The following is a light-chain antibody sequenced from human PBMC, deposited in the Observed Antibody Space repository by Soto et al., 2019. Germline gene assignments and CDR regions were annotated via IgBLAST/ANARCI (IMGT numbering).Light chain of an antibody. CDR3: QQYGSSST. Sequence: EIVLTQSPGTLSLSPGERVTLTCRASQSVSSSYFAWYQQTPGQAPRLIIYGASSTATGIPDRFSGSGSGTDFTITIRRLEPEDSAVYYCQQYGSSSTFGQGTRLEIK. CDR2: GAS. V-gene: IGKV3-20*01. J-gene: IGKJ5*01. CDR1: QSVSSSY.